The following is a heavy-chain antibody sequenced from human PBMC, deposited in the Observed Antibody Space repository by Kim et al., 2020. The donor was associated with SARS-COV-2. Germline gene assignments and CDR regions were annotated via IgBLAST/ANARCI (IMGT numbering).Heavy chain of an antibody. CDR2: ISGSGGST. CDR1: GFTFSSYA. Sequence: GGSLRLSCAASGFTFSSYAMSWVRQAPGKGLEWVSAISGSGGSTYYADSVKGRFTISRDNSKNTLYLQMNSLRAEDTAVYYCAKGHRAGQTYYYGSGGYYYYYGMDVWGQGTTVTVSS. D-gene: IGHD3-10*01. V-gene: IGHV3-23*01. CDR3: AKGHRAGQTYYYGSGGYYYYYGMDV. J-gene: IGHJ6*02.